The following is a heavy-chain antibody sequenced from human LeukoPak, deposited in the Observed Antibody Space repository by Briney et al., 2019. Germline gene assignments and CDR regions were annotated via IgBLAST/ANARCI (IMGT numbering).Heavy chain of an antibody. CDR3: AKKITYDYGDPHFDY. J-gene: IGHJ4*02. CDR2: ISGSGGST. V-gene: IGHV3-23*01. Sequence: GGSLRLSCAASGFTFSNYAMSWVRQAPGKGLEWVSAISGSGGSTYYAGSVKGRFTISRDNSKNTLSLQMNSLRAEDTAVYYCAKKITYDYGDPHFDYWGQGTLVTVSS. CDR1: GFTFSNYA. D-gene: IGHD4-17*01.